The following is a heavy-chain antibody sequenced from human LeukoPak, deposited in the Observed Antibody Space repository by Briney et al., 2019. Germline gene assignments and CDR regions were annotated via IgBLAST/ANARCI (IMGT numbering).Heavy chain of an antibody. J-gene: IGHJ4*02. D-gene: IGHD2-15*01. CDR2: IYYSGST. Sequence: PSETLSLTCTVSGGSISSSSYYWGWIRQPQGKGLEWIGSIYYSGSTYYNPSLKSRVTISVDTSKNQFSLKLSSVTAADTAVYYCARLEPNLYCSGGSCYEDYWGQGTLVTVSS. V-gene: IGHV4-39*01. CDR1: GGSISSSSYY. CDR3: ARLEPNLYCSGGSCYEDY.